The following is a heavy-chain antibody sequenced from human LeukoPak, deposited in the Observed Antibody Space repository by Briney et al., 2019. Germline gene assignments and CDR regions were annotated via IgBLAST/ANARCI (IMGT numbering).Heavy chain of an antibody. V-gene: IGHV3-30*03. CDR2: ISYDGSNK. D-gene: IGHD3-22*01. Sequence: GGSLRLSCAASGFTFSSYGMHWVRQAPGKGLEWVAVISYDGSNKYYADSVKGRFTISRDNSKNTLYLQMNSLRAEDTAVYYCARSSGTYYYVHDYWGQGTLVTVSS. CDR1: GFTFSSYG. CDR3: ARSSGTYYYVHDY. J-gene: IGHJ4*02.